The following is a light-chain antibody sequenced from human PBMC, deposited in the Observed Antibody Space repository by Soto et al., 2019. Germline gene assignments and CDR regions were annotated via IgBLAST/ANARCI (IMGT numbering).Light chain of an antibody. CDR1: TSDVGNYNL. V-gene: IGLV2-23*01. CDR2: EGS. Sequence: QSALTQPASVSGSPGQLIVISCTGTTSDVGNYNLVSWFQQYPGKAPKLIIYEGSERPSGISPRFSGSKSANTASLTISGLQAEDAADYYCSSYAGRSSGVIFGGGTKLTVL. CDR3: SSYAGRSSGVI. J-gene: IGLJ2*01.